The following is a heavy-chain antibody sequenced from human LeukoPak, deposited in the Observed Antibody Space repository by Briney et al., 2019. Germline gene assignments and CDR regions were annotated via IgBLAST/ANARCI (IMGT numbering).Heavy chain of an antibody. Sequence: PSETLSLTCTVSGGSISSHYWSWIRQPPGKGQEWIGYIYYSGSTNYNPSLKSRVTISVDTSKNQFSLKLSSVTAADTAVYYCARAPSADYYDSSGYPFDYWGQGTLVTVSS. J-gene: IGHJ4*02. CDR2: IYYSGST. CDR1: GGSISSHY. CDR3: ARAPSADYYDSSGYPFDY. D-gene: IGHD3-22*01. V-gene: IGHV4-59*11.